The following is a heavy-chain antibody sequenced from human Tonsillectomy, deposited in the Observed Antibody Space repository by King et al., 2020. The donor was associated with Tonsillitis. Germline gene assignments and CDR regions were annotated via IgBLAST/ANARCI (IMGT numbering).Heavy chain of an antibody. V-gene: IGHV3-23*04. CDR3: AKDCTGGSCWIDH. CDR1: GFTFSTYA. Sequence: VQLVESGGGLVQPGGSLRLSCAASGFTFSTYAMSWVRQAPGKGLEWVSAIRASDDNTYYADSVKGRLTISRDNSKNTMFLQMNSLRAEDTAIYYCAKDCTGGSCWIDHWGQGTLVTVSS. D-gene: IGHD2-15*01. CDR2: IRASDDNT. J-gene: IGHJ4*02.